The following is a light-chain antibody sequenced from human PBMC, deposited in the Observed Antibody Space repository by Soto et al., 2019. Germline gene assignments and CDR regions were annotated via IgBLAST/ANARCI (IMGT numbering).Light chain of an antibody. CDR1: QSVSSSY. J-gene: IGKJ4*01. Sequence: EIVLTQSPGTLSLSPGERATLSCRASQSVSSSYLAWYQQKPGQAPRLLIYGASSRATGIPDRFSGSGSGTDFTLTISRPEPEDFAVYYCQQYGLAFGGGTKVDIK. CDR3: QQYGLA. V-gene: IGKV3-20*01. CDR2: GAS.